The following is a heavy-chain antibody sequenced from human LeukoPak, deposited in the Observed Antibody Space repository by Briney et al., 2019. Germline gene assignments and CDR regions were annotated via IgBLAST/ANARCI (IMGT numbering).Heavy chain of an antibody. J-gene: IGHJ4*02. D-gene: IGHD2-21*01. CDR3: AREAVEGIVVALDY. V-gene: IGHV3-7*03. CDR2: IKYDGSEQ. CDR1: GFALSGYW. Sequence: GGSLRLSCAASGFALSGYWMSWVRQAPGKGLEWVANIKYDGSEQHHVDSVRGRFTISKDNSESSLYLQMNSLRAEDTAVYYCAREAVEGIVVALDYWGQGTLVAVSS.